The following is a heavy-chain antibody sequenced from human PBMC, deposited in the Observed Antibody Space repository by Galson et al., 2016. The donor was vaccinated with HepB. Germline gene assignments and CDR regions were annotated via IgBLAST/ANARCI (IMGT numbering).Heavy chain of an antibody. V-gene: IGHV1-69*10. D-gene: IGHD6-19*01. CDR1: GHTFSTYV. CDR3: ARGYTSGWYWFDP. Sequence: SVKVSCKASGHTFSTYVMHWVYQAPGQRLEWMGGIIPIFGIANYAQKFQGRVTITADKSTSTAYMELTSLRSEDTAVYYCARGYTSGWYWFDPWGQGTLVTVSS. J-gene: IGHJ5*02. CDR2: IIPIFGIA.